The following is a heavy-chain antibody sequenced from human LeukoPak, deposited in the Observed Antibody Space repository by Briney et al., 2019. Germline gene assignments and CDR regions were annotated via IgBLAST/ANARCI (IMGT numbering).Heavy chain of an antibody. V-gene: IGHV6-1*01. Sequence: SQTLSLTCAISVDSVSSNSATWDWIRQPPSRGLEWLGRTYYRSKCYTDYAASVKSRVTINPDTSKNQFSLQLNSVTPEDTAVYYCAREGSDGYLFDYWGQGSLVIVSS. J-gene: IGHJ4*02. CDR1: VDSVSSNSAT. D-gene: IGHD3-22*01. CDR2: TYYRSKCYT. CDR3: AREGSDGYLFDY.